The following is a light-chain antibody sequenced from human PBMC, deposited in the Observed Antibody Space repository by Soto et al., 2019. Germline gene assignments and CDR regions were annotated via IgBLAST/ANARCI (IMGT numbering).Light chain of an antibody. V-gene: IGKV2-24*01. CDR1: QSLVFGDGNTY. Sequence: DIVLTQTPLSSPVTLGQPASISCRSSQSLVFGDGNTYLSWLQQRPGQPLRLLLYQVSNRFSGVPDRFSGSGAGTDFTLKISRVEAEDVGIYYCMQATQFRTFGQGTRLEIK. CDR2: QVS. CDR3: MQATQFRT. J-gene: IGKJ5*01.